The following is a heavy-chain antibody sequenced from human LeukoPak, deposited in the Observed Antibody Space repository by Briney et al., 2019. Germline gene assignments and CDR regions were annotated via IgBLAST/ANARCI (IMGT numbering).Heavy chain of an antibody. CDR1: GGSISGSSYY. CDR3: ARLPQLVHYYYYFYMDV. J-gene: IGHJ6*03. CDR2: IYYSGST. V-gene: IGHV4-61*01. Sequence: SETLSLTCTVSGGSISGSSYYWSWIRQPPGKGLEWIGYIYYSGSTNYNPSLKSRVTISVDTSKNQFSLKLSSVTAADTAVYYCARLPQLVHYYYYFYMDVWGKGTTVTVSS. D-gene: IGHD6-6*01.